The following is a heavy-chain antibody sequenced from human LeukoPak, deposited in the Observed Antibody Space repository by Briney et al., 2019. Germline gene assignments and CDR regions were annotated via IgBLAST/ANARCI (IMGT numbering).Heavy chain of an antibody. CDR2: IWYDGSNK. V-gene: IGHV3-33*01. CDR3: ARDKSYDSSGAPFDY. Sequence: PGGSLRLSCVASGFTFSSYGMHWVRQAPGKGLEWVAVIWYDGSNKYYADSVKGRFSISRDNSKNTLYLQMNSLRSEDTAVYYYARDKSYDSSGAPFDYWGQGTLVTVSS. D-gene: IGHD3-22*01. CDR1: GFTFSSYG. J-gene: IGHJ4*02.